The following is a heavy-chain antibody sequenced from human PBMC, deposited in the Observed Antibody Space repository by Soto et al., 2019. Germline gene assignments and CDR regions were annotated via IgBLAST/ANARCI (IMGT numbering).Heavy chain of an antibody. J-gene: IGHJ5*02. D-gene: IGHD2-8*01. Sequence: GGSLRLSCAASGFTFSNAWMSWVRQAPGKGLEWVGRIKSKTDGGTTDYAAPVKGRFTISRDDSKNTLYLQMNSLKTEDTAVYYCTTDEGCMLCNWFDPWGQGTLVTVSS. CDR3: TTDEGCMLCNWFDP. CDR2: IKSKTDGGTT. CDR1: GFTFSNAW. V-gene: IGHV3-15*01.